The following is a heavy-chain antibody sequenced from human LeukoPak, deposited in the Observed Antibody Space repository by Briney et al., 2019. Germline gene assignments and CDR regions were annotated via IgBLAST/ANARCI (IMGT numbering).Heavy chain of an antibody. CDR1: GFTFNRFA. CDR2: SNNNGDSP. D-gene: IGHD6-6*01. CDR3: ARDGGYSSACFDN. Sequence: GSLRLSCVASGFTFNRFAMHWVRQAPGKGLEYVSASNNNGDSPYYAKSVKGRFTISRDNSKNTLYLQMGSLTTEDMAVYYCARDGGYSSACFDNWGQGTLVTVSS. J-gene: IGHJ4*02. V-gene: IGHV3-64*01.